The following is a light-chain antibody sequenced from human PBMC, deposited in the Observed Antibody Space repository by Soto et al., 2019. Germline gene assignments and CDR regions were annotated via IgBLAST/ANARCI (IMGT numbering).Light chain of an antibody. CDR3: QQYNNWPRT. J-gene: IGKJ1*01. CDR2: GAS. CDR1: QSVSSN. Sequence: EIVMTQSPDTLSVSPGERATLSCRASQSVSSNLAWYQQKPGQAPRLLIYGASTRATGIPARFSGSGSGTEFTRTIISLQSEDFAVYYCQQYNNWPRTFGQGTKVEIK. V-gene: IGKV3-15*01.